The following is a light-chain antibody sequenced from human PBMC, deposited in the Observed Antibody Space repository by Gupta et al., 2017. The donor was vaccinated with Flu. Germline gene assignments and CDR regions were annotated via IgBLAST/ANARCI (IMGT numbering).Light chain of an antibody. CDR1: NSNIGINY. V-gene: IGLV1-47*01. J-gene: IGLJ2*01. CDR3: ETWDDSLRAVV. Sequence: PGQRVTFSCSGRNSNIGINYVYWYQQLPGAAPKLMIFKGNQRPSGVPDRFSGSKAGTSNSPAIRGLRSEDEAEDDCETWDDSLRAVVFGGGTKLTVI. CDR2: KGN.